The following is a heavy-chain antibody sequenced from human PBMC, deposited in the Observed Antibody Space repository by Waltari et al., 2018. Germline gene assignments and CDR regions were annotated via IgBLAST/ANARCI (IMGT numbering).Heavy chain of an antibody. J-gene: IGHJ6*02. CDR1: GFSVRNHY. V-gene: IGHV3-53*01. Sequence: EVQLVESGGGLIQPGGSLRHSCAASGFSVRNHYMPWVRQAPGKGLEWVSVTKCGGNTFYSDSVKGRFTISTDDSSNTLSLQMNSLRVEDTAVYYCASDPGFANGMDGWGQGTTVTVSS. CDR2: TKCGGNT. CDR3: ASDPGFANGMDG.